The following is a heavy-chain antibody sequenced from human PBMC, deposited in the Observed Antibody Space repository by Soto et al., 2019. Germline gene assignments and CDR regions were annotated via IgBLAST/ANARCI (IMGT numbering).Heavy chain of an antibody. J-gene: IGHJ6*03. CDR2: IYSGGST. CDR3: AGGYSSSWYLPYYYYMDV. Sequence: GGSLRLSCAASGFTVSSNYMSWVRQAPGKGLEWVSVIYSGGSTYYADSVKGRFTISRDNSKNTLYLQMNSLRAEDTAVYYCAGGYSSSWYLPYYYYMDVWGKGTTVTVSS. D-gene: IGHD6-13*01. CDR1: GFTVSSNY. V-gene: IGHV3-66*01.